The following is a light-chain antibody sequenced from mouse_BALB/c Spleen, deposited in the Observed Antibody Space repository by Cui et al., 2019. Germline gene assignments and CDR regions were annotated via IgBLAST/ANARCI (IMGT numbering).Light chain of an antibody. J-gene: IGKJ5*01. V-gene: IGKV4-71*01. Sequence: QIVLSQSPAIMSASPGEKFTMTFSASSSVSYMHWYQQKPGSSPRLSIYLTFSLASGVPARFSGSGSGTSYSLSISSMEAEDAATYYCQQWSSNPLTFGAGTKLELK. CDR2: LTF. CDR1: SSVSY. CDR3: QQWSSNPLT.